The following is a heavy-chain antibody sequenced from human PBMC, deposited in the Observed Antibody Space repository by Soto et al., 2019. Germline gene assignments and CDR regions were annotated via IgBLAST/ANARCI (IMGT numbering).Heavy chain of an antibody. CDR2: INHSGST. Sequence: PSETLSLTCAVYGGSFSGYYWSWIRQPPGKGLEWIGEINHSGSTNYNPSLKSRVTISVDTSKNQFSLKLSSVTAADTAVYYCARGGGIAARRGLFDYWGQGTMVTVYS. J-gene: IGHJ4*02. CDR1: GGSFSGYY. V-gene: IGHV4-34*01. CDR3: ARGGGIAARRGLFDY. D-gene: IGHD6-6*01.